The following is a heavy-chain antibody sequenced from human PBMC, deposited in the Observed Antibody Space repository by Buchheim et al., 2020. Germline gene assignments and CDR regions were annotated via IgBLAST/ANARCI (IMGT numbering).Heavy chain of an antibody. D-gene: IGHD3-10*01. J-gene: IGHJ3*02. V-gene: IGHV3-23*01. CDR2: ISGSGGST. CDR1: GFTFSTYA. CDR3: AKPSWGEYGSGLRDGFDI. Sequence: EVQLLESGGGLVQPGGSLRLSCAASGFTFSTYAMSWVRQAPGKGLEWVSGISGSGGSTYYADSVKGRFTISRDTSKNTLYLQMNSLRAEDTAVYYCAKPSWGEYGSGLRDGFDIWGQGT.